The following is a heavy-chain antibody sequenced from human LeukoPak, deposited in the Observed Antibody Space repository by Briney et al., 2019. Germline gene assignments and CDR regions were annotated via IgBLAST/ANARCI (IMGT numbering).Heavy chain of an antibody. CDR3: ARHDNDDDFDY. D-gene: IGHD3-16*01. CDR1: GYTFTRYA. CDR2: INMYTANP. Sequence: ASVKVSCKASGYTFTRYAINWLRQTPGQGLEWMGWINMYTANPAYAQGFTERFVFSLDTSVTTAYLQISNLKTEDTAVYYCARHDNDDDFDYWGQGTLVTVSS. V-gene: IGHV7-4-1*02. J-gene: IGHJ4*02.